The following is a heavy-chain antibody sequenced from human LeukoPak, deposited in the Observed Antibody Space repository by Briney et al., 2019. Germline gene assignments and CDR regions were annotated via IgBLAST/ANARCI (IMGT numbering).Heavy chain of an antibody. V-gene: IGHV4-4*07. Sequence: PSETLSLTCSVSGGPISNWAWSWIRQSAGNGLEWLGRVYTSGSATYNPSLKSRVTLSFDTSKNQVYLRLSSVTAADTAVYYCARDFVDSYYVGVSYFDYWGQGALVIVSS. CDR1: GGPISNWA. D-gene: IGHD3-22*01. CDR2: VYTSGSA. J-gene: IGHJ4*02. CDR3: ARDFVDSYYVGVSYFDY.